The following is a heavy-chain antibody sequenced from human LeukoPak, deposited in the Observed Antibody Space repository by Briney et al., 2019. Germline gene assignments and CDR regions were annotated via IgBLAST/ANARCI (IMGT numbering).Heavy chain of an antibody. CDR3: ARTSKYSFDI. J-gene: IGHJ3*02. D-gene: IGHD2/OR15-2a*01. CDR2: IKHDASDK. Sequence: GGSLRLSCVASGFTFSDYWMSWVRQAPGKGLEWVAHIKHDASDKYYVDSVKGRFTISRDNAKNSLHLPMNSLRAEDTAVYYCARTSKYSFDIWGQGTMVTVSS. V-gene: IGHV3-7*04. CDR1: GFTFSDYW.